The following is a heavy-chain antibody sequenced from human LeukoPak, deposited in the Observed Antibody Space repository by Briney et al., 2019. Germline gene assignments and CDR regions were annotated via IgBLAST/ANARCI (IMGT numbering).Heavy chain of an antibody. V-gene: IGHV4-39*07. J-gene: IGHJ4*02. CDR2: TYYDGST. CDR3: ARRSSGRPVDY. Sequence: SETLSLTCTVSGGSISIANYFWGWIRQPPGKGLEWIGSTYYDGSTYYNPSLKSRVTISRDASKDQFSLRLSSVTAADTAVYYCARRSSGRPVDYWGQGTLVTVSS. CDR1: GGSISIANYF. D-gene: IGHD3-3*01.